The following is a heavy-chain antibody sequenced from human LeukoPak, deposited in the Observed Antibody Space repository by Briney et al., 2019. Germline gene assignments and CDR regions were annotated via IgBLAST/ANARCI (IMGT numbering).Heavy chain of an antibody. V-gene: IGHV3-30*03. J-gene: IGHJ4*02. CDR3: ARARYLPLPDY. D-gene: IGHD3-16*02. Sequence: PGGSLRLSCVASGFTFSSYWMHWVRQAPGKGLEWVAVISYDGSNEYYADSVKGRFTISRDNSKNTLYLQMNSLRTEDTAVYYCARARYLPLPDYWGQGTLVTVSS. CDR1: GFTFSSYW. CDR2: ISYDGSNE.